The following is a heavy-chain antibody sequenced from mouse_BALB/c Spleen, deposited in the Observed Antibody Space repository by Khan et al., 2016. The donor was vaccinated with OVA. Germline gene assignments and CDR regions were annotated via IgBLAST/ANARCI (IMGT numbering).Heavy chain of an antibody. CDR2: IYPGNGYT. CDR1: GFTFTSYG. J-gene: IGHJ2*01. V-gene: IGHV1S134*01. D-gene: IGHD2-14*01. CDR3: VAAYYRNYFDY. Sequence: VQLKQSGADLGRPGSSVKLSCKTSGFTFTSYGIKWVKQRPGQGLEWIGYIYPGNGYTVYNEKFQGKATLTSDTSSSTAYMQLRSLTSEDSAIYSCVAAYYRNYFDYWGQGTTRTVSS.